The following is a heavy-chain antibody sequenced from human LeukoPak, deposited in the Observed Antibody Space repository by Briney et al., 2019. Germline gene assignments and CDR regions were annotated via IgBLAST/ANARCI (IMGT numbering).Heavy chain of an antibody. CDR1: GFAFGDHG. V-gene: IGHV3-20*04. CDR3: ARAPITSPFYFDY. D-gene: IGHD2-2*01. J-gene: IGHJ4*02. Sequence: GGSLRLSCAASGFAFGDHGMSWVRQVPGKGLEWVSGINWSGKSTSYGDPVRGRFTISRDNAKNSLSLQVDSLRAEDTALYYCARAPITSPFYFDYWGQGTLVTVSS. CDR2: INWSGKST.